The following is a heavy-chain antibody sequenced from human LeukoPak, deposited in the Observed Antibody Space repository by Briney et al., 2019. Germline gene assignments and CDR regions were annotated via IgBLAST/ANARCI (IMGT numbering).Heavy chain of an antibody. J-gene: IGHJ4*02. Sequence: ESGPTLVKPTQTLTLTCTFSGFSLRTSGMCVSWIRQPPGKALEWLARIDWDDDKYYSTSLKTRLTISKDTSKNQVVLTMTNMDPVDTATYYCARIRPDYYYDSSGYSYFDYWGQGTLVTVSS. CDR3: ARIRPDYYYDSSGYSYFDY. D-gene: IGHD3-22*01. V-gene: IGHV2-70*11. CDR2: IDWDDDK. CDR1: GFSLRTSGMC.